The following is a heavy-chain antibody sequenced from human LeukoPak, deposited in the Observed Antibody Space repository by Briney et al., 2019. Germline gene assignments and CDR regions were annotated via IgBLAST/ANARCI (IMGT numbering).Heavy chain of an antibody. CDR3: ARARTRDGYNYVLDY. CDR2: IYYSGST. Sequence: SETLSLTCTVSGGSISSYYWSWIRQPRGKGLEWIGYIYYSGSTNYNPSLKSRVTISVDTSKNQFSLKLSSVTAADTAVYYCARARTRDGYNYVLDYWGQGTLVTVSS. V-gene: IGHV4-59*01. D-gene: IGHD5-24*01. CDR1: GGSISSYY. J-gene: IGHJ4*02.